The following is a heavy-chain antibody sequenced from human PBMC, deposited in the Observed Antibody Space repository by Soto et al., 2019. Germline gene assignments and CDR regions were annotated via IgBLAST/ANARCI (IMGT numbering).Heavy chain of an antibody. CDR3: AKARFRDSSMFLLDY. D-gene: IGHD6-19*01. Sequence: GGSLRLSCAASGFSFSSYGMHWVRQAPGKGLEWVAMISYDGTDEYYADSVKGRFTISRDNSKNTLYLQMNSLRAEDTAVYYYAKARFRDSSMFLLDYWGQGTLVNVSS. CDR1: GFSFSSYG. CDR2: ISYDGTDE. V-gene: IGHV3-30*18. J-gene: IGHJ4*02.